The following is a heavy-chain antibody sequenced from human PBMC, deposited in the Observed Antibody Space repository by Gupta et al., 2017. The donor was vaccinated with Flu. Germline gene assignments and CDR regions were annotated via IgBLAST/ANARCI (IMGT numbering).Heavy chain of an antibody. CDR3: ASSCSSTSCYTLDAFDI. V-gene: IGHV4-61*02. Sequence: QVQLQESGPGLVKPSQTLSLTCTVSGGSISSGSYYWIWIRQPAGKGLEWIGRIYTSGSTNYNPSLKSRVTISVDTSKNQFSLKLSSVTAADTAVYYCASSCSSTSCYTLDAFDIWGQGTMVTVSS. D-gene: IGHD2-2*02. J-gene: IGHJ3*02. CDR2: IYTSGST. CDR1: GGSISSGSYY.